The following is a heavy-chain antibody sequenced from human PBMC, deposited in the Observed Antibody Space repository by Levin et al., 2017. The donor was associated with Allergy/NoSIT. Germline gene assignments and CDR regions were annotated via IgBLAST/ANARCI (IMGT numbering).Heavy chain of an antibody. CDR2: INSDGSIT. Sequence: GESLKISCAASGFTFSSYWMHWVRQAPGKGLVWVSRINSDGSITNYADSVKGRFTISRDNAKNTLYLQMNSLRAEDTAVYYCASVGGGDPYYWGQGTLVTVSS. V-gene: IGHV3-74*01. CDR3: ASVGGGDPYY. CDR1: GFTFSSYW. J-gene: IGHJ4*02. D-gene: IGHD2-21*02.